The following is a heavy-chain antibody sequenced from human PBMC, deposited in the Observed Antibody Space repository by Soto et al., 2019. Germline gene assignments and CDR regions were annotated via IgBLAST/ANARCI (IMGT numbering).Heavy chain of an antibody. CDR1: GYTFPNYD. D-gene: IGHD4-17*01. Sequence: QVQLVQSGAEVKKPGASMKVSCKASGYTFPNYDISWVRQAPGQGLEWMGWINAYNGNTNYAQKPQGRVTMTTDTSTSTAYMELRSLRSDDTAIYYCARVRLREGDAFDIWGQGTVVTVSS. V-gene: IGHV1-18*01. CDR3: ARVRLREGDAFDI. CDR2: INAYNGNT. J-gene: IGHJ3*02.